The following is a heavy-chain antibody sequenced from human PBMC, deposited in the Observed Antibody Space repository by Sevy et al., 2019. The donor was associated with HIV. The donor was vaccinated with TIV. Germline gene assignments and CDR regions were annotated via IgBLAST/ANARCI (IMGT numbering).Heavy chain of an antibody. CDR1: GGTFSSDA. V-gene: IGHV1-69*06. CDR3: AQALFGSGSYYNLAY. J-gene: IGHJ4*02. D-gene: IGHD3-10*01. CDR2: IIPIFGPA. Sequence: ASVKVSCKASGGTFSSDAFSWVRQAPGQGLEWMGGIIPIFGPANYAQKFQGRDTITADRYTTTAYMELSSLTSEDTAIYYCAQALFGSGSYYNLAYWGQGSLVSVSS.